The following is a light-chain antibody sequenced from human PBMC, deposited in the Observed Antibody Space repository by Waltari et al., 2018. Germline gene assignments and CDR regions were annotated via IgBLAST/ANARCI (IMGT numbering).Light chain of an antibody. V-gene: IGKV1-12*01. CDR3: QQHNSYPLT. Sequence: DIQMTQSPSSLSASVGDRVTITCQVSQGISNWLAWYQQKPGKAPKLLIYAASSLQSGVPSRFSGSGSGTEFTLTISSLQPEDFATYYCQQHNSYPLTFGGGTKVEIK. CDR2: AAS. CDR1: QGISNW. J-gene: IGKJ4*01.